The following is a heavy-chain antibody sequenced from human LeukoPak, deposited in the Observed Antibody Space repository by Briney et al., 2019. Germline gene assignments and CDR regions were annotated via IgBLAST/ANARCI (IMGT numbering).Heavy chain of an antibody. CDR3: ARSIAARPGAFDI. Sequence: PSQTLSLTCTVSGGSISSGSYYWSWIRQPAGKGLEWIGRIYTSGSTNYNPSLKSRVIISVDTSKNQFSLKLSSVTAADTAVYYCARSIAARPGAFDIWGQGTMVTVSS. J-gene: IGHJ3*02. D-gene: IGHD6-6*01. CDR2: IYTSGST. V-gene: IGHV4-61*02. CDR1: GGSISSGSYY.